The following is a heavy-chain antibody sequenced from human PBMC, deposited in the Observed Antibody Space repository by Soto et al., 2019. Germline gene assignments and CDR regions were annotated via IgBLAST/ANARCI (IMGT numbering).Heavy chain of an antibody. CDR3: AKDLTPYSSGPDY. J-gene: IGHJ4*02. Sequence: EVQLLESGGGLVQPGGSLRLSCAASGFTFSRYAMRWVRQAPGKGLEWVSAISGSGDSTYYADSVKGRFTISRDNSKNTLYLQMTSLRAEDTAVYYCAKDLTPYSSGPDYWGQGTLVTVTS. D-gene: IGHD6-19*01. V-gene: IGHV3-23*01. CDR1: GFTFSRYA. CDR2: ISGSGDST.